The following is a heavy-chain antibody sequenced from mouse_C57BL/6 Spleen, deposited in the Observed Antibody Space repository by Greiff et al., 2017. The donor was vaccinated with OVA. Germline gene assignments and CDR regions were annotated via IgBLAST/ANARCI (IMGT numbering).Heavy chain of an antibody. Sequence: VQLQQSGAELARPGASVKLSCKASGYTFTSYGISWVKQRTGQGLEWIGEIYPRSGNTSYNEKFKGKATLTVDKSSSTAYMELSSLTSEDSAVYFCASPLYYGSSYVVFDYWGQGTTLTVSS. CDR1: GYTFTSYG. V-gene: IGHV1-81*01. CDR3: ASPLYYGSSYVVFDY. D-gene: IGHD1-1*01. J-gene: IGHJ2*01. CDR2: IYPRSGNT.